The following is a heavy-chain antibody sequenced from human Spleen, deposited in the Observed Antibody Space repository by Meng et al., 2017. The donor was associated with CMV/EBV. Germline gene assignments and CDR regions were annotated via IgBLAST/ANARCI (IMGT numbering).Heavy chain of an antibody. CDR3: ARGGMMWRSGIVIEPATAFDF. J-gene: IGHJ4*02. CDR2: ITVYNGDT. CDR1: GYTFNNYG. D-gene: IGHD2-21*01. V-gene: IGHV1-18*04. Sequence: ASVKVSCKGSGYTFNNYGITWVRQAPGQGLEWMGWITVYNGDTTYAQNFQGRVTLTTDSSTGTAYMELRGLRSDDTAVYYCARGGMMWRSGIVIEPATAFDFWGQGTLVTVSS.